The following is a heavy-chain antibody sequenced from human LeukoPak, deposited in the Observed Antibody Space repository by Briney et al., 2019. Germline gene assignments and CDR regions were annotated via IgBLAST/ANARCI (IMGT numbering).Heavy chain of an antibody. CDR2: ISWNSGDI. J-gene: IGHJ2*01. Sequence: PGRSLRLSCAASGFSFGGYALHWVRQAPGKGLEWVASISWNSGDIVHADSVKGRFTISRDNAKNSLYLQMGSLRTEDTALYYCVKSGGYATAIRYFDLWGRGTLVTVSS. D-gene: IGHD2-21*02. CDR1: GFSFGGYA. CDR3: VKSGGYATAIRYFDL. V-gene: IGHV3-9*01.